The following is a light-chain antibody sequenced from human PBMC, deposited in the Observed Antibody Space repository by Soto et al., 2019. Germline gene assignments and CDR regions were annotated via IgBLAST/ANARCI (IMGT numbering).Light chain of an antibody. CDR3: QQFSSYPLT. CDR1: QTVRNNY. V-gene: IGKV3-20*01. Sequence: EFVLTQSPGTLSLSLGERATLSCGASQTVRNNYLAWYQQKPGQAPRLLIYDASSRATGIPDRFSGGGSGTDFTLTISRLEPEDFAVYYCQQFSSYPLTFGGGTKVDIK. CDR2: DAS. J-gene: IGKJ4*01.